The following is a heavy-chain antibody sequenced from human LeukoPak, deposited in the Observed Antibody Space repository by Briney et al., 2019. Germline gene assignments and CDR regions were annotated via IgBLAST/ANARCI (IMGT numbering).Heavy chain of an antibody. D-gene: IGHD2-15*01. Sequence: PSETLSLTCTVSGGSISSYYWSWIRQPAGKGLEWIGYIYYSGSTNYNPSLKSRVTISVGTSKNQFSLKLSSVTAADTAVYYCARAGKYCSGGSCYYYYGMDVWGQGTTVTVSS. J-gene: IGHJ6*02. CDR3: ARAGKYCSGGSCYYYYGMDV. CDR2: IYYSGST. CDR1: GGSISSYY. V-gene: IGHV4-59*01.